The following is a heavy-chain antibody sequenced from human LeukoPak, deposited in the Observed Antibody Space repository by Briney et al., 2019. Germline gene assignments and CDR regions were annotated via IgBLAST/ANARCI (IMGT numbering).Heavy chain of an antibody. CDR3: ARDREGYCSGGSCGGYYFDY. V-gene: IGHV3-21*01. Sequence: GGSLRLSCAASGFTFSSYSMNWVRQAPGKGLEWVSSISNIDSNIYHADSVKGRFTISRDNAKNSLYLQMNSLRAEDTAVYYCARDREGYCSGGSCGGYYFDYWGQGALVTVSS. J-gene: IGHJ4*02. D-gene: IGHD2-15*01. CDR2: ISNIDSNI. CDR1: GFTFSSYS.